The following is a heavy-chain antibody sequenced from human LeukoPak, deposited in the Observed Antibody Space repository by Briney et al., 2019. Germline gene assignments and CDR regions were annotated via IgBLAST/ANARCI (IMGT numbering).Heavy chain of an antibody. Sequence: PSETLSLTCTVSGGSISSYYWSWIRQPPGKGLEWIGYIYYSGSTNYNPSLKSRVTISVDTSKNQFSLKLSSVTAADTAVYYCARGRQGGWPQDDAFDIWGQGTMVTVSS. CDR3: ARGRQGGWPQDDAFDI. V-gene: IGHV4-59*01. CDR2: IYYSGST. J-gene: IGHJ3*02. D-gene: IGHD6-19*01. CDR1: GGSISSYY.